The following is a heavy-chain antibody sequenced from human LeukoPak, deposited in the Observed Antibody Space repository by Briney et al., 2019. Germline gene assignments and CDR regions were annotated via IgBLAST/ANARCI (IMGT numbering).Heavy chain of an antibody. Sequence: GGSLRLSCAASGFTFSDYYMSWIRQAPGKGLEWVSYISSSSSYTNYADSVKGRFTISRDNAKNSLYLQMNSLRAEDTAVYYCARDRDSSGYYYTLDYWGQGTLVTVSS. CDR1: GFTFSDYY. V-gene: IGHV3-11*06. CDR3: ARDRDSSGYYYTLDY. J-gene: IGHJ4*02. D-gene: IGHD3-22*01. CDR2: ISSSSSYT.